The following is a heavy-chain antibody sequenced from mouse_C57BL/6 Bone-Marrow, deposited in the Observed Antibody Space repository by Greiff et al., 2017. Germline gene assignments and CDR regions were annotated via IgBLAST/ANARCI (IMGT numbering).Heavy chain of an antibody. CDR1: GFTFSSYG. J-gene: IGHJ4*01. Sequence: EVQLVESGGDLVKPGGSLKLSCAASGFTFSSYGMSWVRQTPDKRLEWVATIRSGGSYTYYPDSVKGRFTISRDNAKNTLYLQMSSLKSEDTAMYYCARQIYYDYDYAMDYWGQGTSVTVSS. D-gene: IGHD2-4*01. CDR2: IRSGGSYT. V-gene: IGHV5-6*01. CDR3: ARQIYYDYDYAMDY.